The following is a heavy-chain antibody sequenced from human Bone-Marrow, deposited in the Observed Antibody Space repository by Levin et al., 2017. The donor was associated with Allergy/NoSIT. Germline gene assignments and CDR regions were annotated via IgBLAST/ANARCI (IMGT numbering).Heavy chain of an antibody. Sequence: LSLTCAASGFTFSSYAMHWVRQAPGKGLEWVAVISYDGSNKYYADSVKGRFTISRDNSKNTLYLQMNSLRAEDTAVYYCARDEVENWDTAMVSLGFDYWGQGTLVTVSS. V-gene: IGHV3-30-3*01. CDR1: GFTFSSYA. J-gene: IGHJ4*02. D-gene: IGHD5-18*01. CDR2: ISYDGSNK. CDR3: ARDEVENWDTAMVSLGFDY.